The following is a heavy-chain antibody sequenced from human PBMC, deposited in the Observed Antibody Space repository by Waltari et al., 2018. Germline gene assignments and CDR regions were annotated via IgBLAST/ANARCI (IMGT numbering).Heavy chain of an antibody. D-gene: IGHD1-1*01. V-gene: IGHV4-34*01. CDR1: GGSFSGYY. Sequence: QVQLQQWGAGLLKPSETLSLTCAVYGGSFSGYYWSWIRQPPGKGLEWSGEINHSGSTNYNPSLKRRVTIAGDTSKNQCSLKLSSVTAADTAGYYCARGGSRDYWGQGTLVTVSS. CDR2: INHSGST. CDR3: ARGGSRDY. J-gene: IGHJ4*02.